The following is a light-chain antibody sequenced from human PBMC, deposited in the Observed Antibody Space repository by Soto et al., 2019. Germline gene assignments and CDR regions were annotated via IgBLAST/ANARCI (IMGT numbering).Light chain of an antibody. CDR1: QSVSTL. J-gene: IGKJ5*01. CDR3: QQYGSSDPIT. V-gene: IGKV3-20*01. Sequence: ILLTQSPATLALSPGERASLSCRASQSVSTLLAWYQQKPGQAPRLLIYGASIRATSIPDRFSGSGSETDFNLTISRLEHEDFALYYCQQYGSSDPITFGQGTRLEI. CDR2: GAS.